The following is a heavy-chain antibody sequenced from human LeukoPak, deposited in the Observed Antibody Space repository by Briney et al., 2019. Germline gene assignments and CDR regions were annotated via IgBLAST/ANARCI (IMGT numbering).Heavy chain of an antibody. V-gene: IGHV4-59*12. Sequence: PSETLSLTCTVSGGSIFSYYWSWNRQPPGKGLEWIGYIYYSGSTNYNPSLKSRVTVSVDTSKNQFSLKLTSVTAADTAKYYCARGLTLGGVAVSDAFDFWGQGTMVTVSA. J-gene: IGHJ3*01. CDR3: ARGLTLGGVAVSDAFDF. CDR1: GGSIFSYY. D-gene: IGHD3-16*01. CDR2: IYYSGST.